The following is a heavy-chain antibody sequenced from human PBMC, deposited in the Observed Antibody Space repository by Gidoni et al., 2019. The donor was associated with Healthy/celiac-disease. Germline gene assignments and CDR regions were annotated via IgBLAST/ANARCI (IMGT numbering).Heavy chain of an antibody. CDR2: INHSGIT. D-gene: IGHD2-15*01. CDR3: ASEVGD. Sequence: QVQLQQSGAVPLKPSETLSLTRAVYGGSFSGYYWSWIRQPPGKGLEWIGEINHSGITNYNPSLKSRVTISVDTSKNQFSLKLSSVTAADTAVYYCASEVGDWGQGTLVTVSS. CDR1: GGSFSGYY. J-gene: IGHJ4*02. V-gene: IGHV4-34*01.